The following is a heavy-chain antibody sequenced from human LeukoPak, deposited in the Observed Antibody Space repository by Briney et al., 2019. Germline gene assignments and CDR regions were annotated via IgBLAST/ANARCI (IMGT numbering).Heavy chain of an antibody. D-gene: IGHD2-15*01. V-gene: IGHV3-23*01. J-gene: IGHJ4*02. CDR2: ISGRGDST. CDR3: AKAPCSGGSCYFSD. CDR1: GFTFSSFA. Sequence: GGSLRLSCAASGFTFSSFAMTWVRQAPGKGLEWVSGISGRGDSTHYADSVKGQFTISRDNSKNTLYLQMSSLGADGTAVYFCAKAPCSGGSCYFSDWGQGTLVTVSS.